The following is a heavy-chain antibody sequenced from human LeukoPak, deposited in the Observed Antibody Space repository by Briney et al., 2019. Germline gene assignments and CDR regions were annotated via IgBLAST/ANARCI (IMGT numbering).Heavy chain of an antibody. CDR2: INSDGSST. J-gene: IGHJ3*02. V-gene: IGHV3-74*01. CDR3: ARDSADSSSFAFDI. CDR1: GFTFSSYW. D-gene: IGHD6-13*01. Sequence: GGSLRLSCAASGFTFSSYWMHWVRQTPGKGLVWVSRINSDGSSTVSADSVKGRFTISRDNAMNTLYLQMNSLRAEDTAVYYCARDSADSSSFAFDIWGQGTLVTVSS.